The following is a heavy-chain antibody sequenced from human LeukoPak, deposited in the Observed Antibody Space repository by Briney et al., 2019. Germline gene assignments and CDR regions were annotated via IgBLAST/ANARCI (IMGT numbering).Heavy chain of an antibody. J-gene: IGHJ6*02. CDR3: AREGYCSGGSCRRHYYYYYGMDV. CDR1: GFTFSSYS. D-gene: IGHD2-15*01. CDR2: ISSSSSYI. V-gene: IGHV3-21*01. Sequence: GGSLRLSCAASGFTFSSYSMNWVRQAPGKGLEWVSSISSSSSYIYYADSVKGRFTISRDNAKNSLYLQMNSLRAEDTAVYYCAREGYCSGGSCRRHYYYYYGMDVWGQGTTVTVSS.